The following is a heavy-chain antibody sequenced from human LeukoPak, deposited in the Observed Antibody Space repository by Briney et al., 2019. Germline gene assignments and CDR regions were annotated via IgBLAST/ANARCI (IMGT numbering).Heavy chain of an antibody. CDR2: INWNGGST. Sequence: GGSLRLSCAASGFTFDDYGMSWVRQAPGKGLEWVSGINWNGGSTGYADSVKGRFTISRDNAKNSLYLQMNSLRAEDTAVYYCAKSALYYYDSSGYSNWGQGTLVTVSS. J-gene: IGHJ4*02. V-gene: IGHV3-20*04. D-gene: IGHD3-22*01. CDR3: AKSALYYYDSSGYSN. CDR1: GFTFDDYG.